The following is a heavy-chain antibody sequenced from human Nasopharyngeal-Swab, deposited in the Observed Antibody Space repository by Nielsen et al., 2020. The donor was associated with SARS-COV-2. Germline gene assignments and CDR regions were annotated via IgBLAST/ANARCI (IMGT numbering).Heavy chain of an antibody. Sequence: GESLKISCAASGFTFSSYGMHWVRQASGKGLEWVAIIYYDGSKKYYADSVNGRFTISRDNSKNTLYLQMNSLRGEDTAVYYCARESGVGELLGVSFDYWGQGTLVTVSS. CDR2: IYYDGSKK. CDR1: GFTFSSYG. J-gene: IGHJ4*02. V-gene: IGHV3-33*01. CDR3: ARESGVGELLGVSFDY. D-gene: IGHD3-10*01.